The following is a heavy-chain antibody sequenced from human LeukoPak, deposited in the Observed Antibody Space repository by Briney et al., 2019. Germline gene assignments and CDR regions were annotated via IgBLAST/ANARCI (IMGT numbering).Heavy chain of an antibody. D-gene: IGHD4-11*01. CDR1: GFTFSSYS. J-gene: IGHJ5*02. V-gene: IGHV3-48*01. CDR3: ARVALRPIDYSNPEFDP. CDR2: ITSDSVTM. Sequence: GGSLRLPCAASGFTFSSYSMNWVRQAPGQGLEWVSYITSDSVTMFYADSVKGRFTASRDNAENSMYLQMNSLRAEDTAVYYCARVALRPIDYSNPEFDPWGQGTLVTVSS.